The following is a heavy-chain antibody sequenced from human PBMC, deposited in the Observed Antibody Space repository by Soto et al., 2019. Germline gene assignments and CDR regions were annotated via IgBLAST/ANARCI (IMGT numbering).Heavy chain of an antibody. D-gene: IGHD5-18*01. CDR1: GFPFSSYG. CDR2: ISYDGSNK. V-gene: IGHV3-30*03. CDR3: ARVRPPQYTYGYSFDY. J-gene: IGHJ4*02. Sequence: PGGSLRLSCAASGFPFSSYGMHWVRQAPGKGLEWVAVISYDGSNKYYADSVKGRFTISRDNSKNTLYLQMNSLRAEDTAVYYCARVRPPQYTYGYSFDYWGQGTLVTVSS.